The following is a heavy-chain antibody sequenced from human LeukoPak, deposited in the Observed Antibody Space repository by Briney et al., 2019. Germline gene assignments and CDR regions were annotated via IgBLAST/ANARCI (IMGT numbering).Heavy chain of an antibody. CDR2: ISYDGSNK. D-gene: IGHD4-17*01. Sequence: GGSLRLSCAASGFTFSSYAMHWVRQAPGKGLEWVAVISYDGSNKYYADSVKGRFTISRDNSKNTLYLQMNSLRAEDTAVYYCARDGQDYGDYFWYFDYWGQGTLVTVSS. CDR3: ARDGQDYGDYFWYFDY. CDR1: GFTFSSYA. J-gene: IGHJ4*02. V-gene: IGHV3-30-3*01.